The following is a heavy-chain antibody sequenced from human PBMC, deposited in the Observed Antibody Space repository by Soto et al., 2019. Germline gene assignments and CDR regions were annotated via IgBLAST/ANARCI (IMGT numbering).Heavy chain of an antibody. CDR1: GFTFSSYA. CDR2: IKNSGSST. V-gene: IGHV3-64D*08. CDR3: AVVAGSHYFDS. Sequence: EVQLVESGGGLVQSGGSLRLSCSASGFTFSSYAMHWVRQAPGKGLEYVSAIKNSGSSTNYADSVKGRFTVSRDNSKNTLYLQMSSLRSEDTAVYYCAVVAGSHYFDSWGHGTLVTVSS. J-gene: IGHJ4*01. D-gene: IGHD6-19*01.